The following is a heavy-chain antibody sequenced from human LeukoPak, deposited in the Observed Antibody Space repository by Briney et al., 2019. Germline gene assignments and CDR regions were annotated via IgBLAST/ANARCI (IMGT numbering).Heavy chain of an antibody. CDR1: GYSFTNYW. V-gene: IGHV5-51*01. CDR2: IYPGDSGT. CDR3: ARFYGSRSYYGDY. J-gene: IGHJ4*02. Sequence: GESLKISCKGSGYSFTNYWIGWVRPMPGKGLEWMGIIYPGDSGTRYSPSFQGQVTISADKSISTAYLQWSSLKASDTAMYYCARFYGSRSYYGDYWGQGTLVTVSS. D-gene: IGHD3-10*01.